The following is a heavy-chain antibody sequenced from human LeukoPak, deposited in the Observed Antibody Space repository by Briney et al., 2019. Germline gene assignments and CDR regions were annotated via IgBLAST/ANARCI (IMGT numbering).Heavy chain of an antibody. D-gene: IGHD6-19*01. CDR1: GGSISSYY. CDR3: ARDRREQWLGLDP. CDR2: IYYSGRT. J-gene: IGHJ5*02. V-gene: IGHV4-59*12. Sequence: SETLSLTCAVSGGSISSYYWTWIRQPPGKGLEWIGYIYYSGRTNYNPSLRSRVTISVATSKNEFSLKLSSVTAADTAVYYCARDRREQWLGLDPWGQGTLVTVSS.